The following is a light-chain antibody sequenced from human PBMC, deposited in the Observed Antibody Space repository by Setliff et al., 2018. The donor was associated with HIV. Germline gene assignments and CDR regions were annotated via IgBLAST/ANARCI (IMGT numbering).Light chain of an antibody. Sequence: QSALTQPASVPGSPGQSITISCIGTGRDIGGYNYVSWYQQHPGKAPKLIIYGVTKRSSGVSNRFSGSKAGTTASLTISGLQAEDEADYYCSSYTSTSAEVFGTGTKATVL. V-gene: IGLV2-14*03. CDR2: GVT. CDR1: GRDIGGYNY. J-gene: IGLJ1*01. CDR3: SSYTSTSAEV.